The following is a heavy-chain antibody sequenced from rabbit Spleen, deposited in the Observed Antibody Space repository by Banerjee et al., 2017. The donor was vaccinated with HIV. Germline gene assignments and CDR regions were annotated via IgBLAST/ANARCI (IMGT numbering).Heavy chain of an antibody. V-gene: IGHV1S45*01. CDR3: ASGYSDVYFNL. CDR2: IGTGSGTT. D-gene: IGHD1-1*01. CDR1: GFSFSDRDV. Sequence: QEQLEESGGGLVKPEGSLTLTCKASGFSFSDRDVMCWVRQAPGKGLEWIGCIGTGSGTTYYASWAKGRFTISKTSSTTVTLQMTSLTAADTATYFCASGYSDVYFNLWGQGTLVTVS. J-gene: IGHJ4*01.